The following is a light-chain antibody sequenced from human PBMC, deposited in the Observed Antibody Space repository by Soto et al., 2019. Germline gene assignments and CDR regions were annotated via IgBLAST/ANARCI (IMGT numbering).Light chain of an antibody. CDR2: GAS. Sequence: DIQMTQSPSTLSAFVGDRVTITCRASQSIDTWLAWYPQKPGKAPKLLIFGASNLGSGVPSRFSGSGSGTEFTLTISSLQPDDFSTDYCQQYNTHSTFGQGTKV. J-gene: IGKJ1*01. CDR1: QSIDTW. V-gene: IGKV1-5*01. CDR3: QQYNTHST.